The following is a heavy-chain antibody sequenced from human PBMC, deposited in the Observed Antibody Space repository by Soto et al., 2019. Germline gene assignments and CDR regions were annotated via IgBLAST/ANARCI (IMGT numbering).Heavy chain of an antibody. CDR2: IFPGDSDI. D-gene: IGHD6-13*01. J-gene: IGHJ4*02. V-gene: IGHV5-51*01. Sequence: GESLKISCKGCGYSFTRYWIGWVRQMPGQGLEWMGVIFPGDSDIRYSPSFRGQVTVSADKSINTVYLQWIGLKASDTAMYYCARRISWYYFDSWGQGTPVTVSS. CDR1: GYSFTRYW. CDR3: ARRISWYYFDS.